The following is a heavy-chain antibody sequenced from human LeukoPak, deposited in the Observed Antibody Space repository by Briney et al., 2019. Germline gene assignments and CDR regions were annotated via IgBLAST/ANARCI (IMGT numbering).Heavy chain of an antibody. CDR3: ASVFSGEFDY. CDR1: GFTFRGYS. V-gene: IGHV3-21*01. Sequence: GGSLRLSCAASGFTFRGYSMNWVRQAPGKGLEWVSSISSSSSYIYYADSVKGRFTISRDNAKNSLYLQVNSLRAEDTAVYYCASVFSGEFDYWGQGTLVTVSS. CDR2: ISSSSSYI. D-gene: IGHD3-10*01. J-gene: IGHJ4*02.